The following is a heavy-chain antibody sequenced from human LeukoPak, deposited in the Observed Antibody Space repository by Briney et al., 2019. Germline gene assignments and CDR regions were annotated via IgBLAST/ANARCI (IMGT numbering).Heavy chain of an antibody. J-gene: IGHJ6*03. Sequence: PSETLSLTCTVSGGSISSGSYYWSWIRQPAGKGLEWIGRIYTSGSTNYNPSLKSRVTISVDTSKNQFSLKLSSVTAADTAVYYCAREDTGATPGYYYYYMDVWGKGTTVTISS. D-gene: IGHD5-12*01. CDR3: AREDTGATPGYYYYYMDV. CDR2: IYTSGST. V-gene: IGHV4-61*02. CDR1: GGSISSGSYY.